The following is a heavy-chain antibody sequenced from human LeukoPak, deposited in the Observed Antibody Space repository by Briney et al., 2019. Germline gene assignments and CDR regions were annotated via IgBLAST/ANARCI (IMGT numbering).Heavy chain of an antibody. J-gene: IGHJ3*01. D-gene: IGHD6-19*01. CDR1: GGSFSDYY. Sequence: KPSETLSLTCAVYGGSFSDYYWTWIRQPPGKGLEWIGEINHRGSTLYNPSLKSRVTISVDTSKKQFSLKLSSVTAADTAVYYCATDSTGFDFWGQGTVVTVSS. CDR2: INHRGST. CDR3: ATDSTGFDF. V-gene: IGHV4-34*01.